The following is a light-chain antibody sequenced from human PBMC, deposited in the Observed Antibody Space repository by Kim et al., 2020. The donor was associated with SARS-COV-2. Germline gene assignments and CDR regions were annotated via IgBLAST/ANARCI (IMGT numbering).Light chain of an antibody. V-gene: IGLV3-1*01. CDR2: QDS. J-gene: IGLJ1*01. CDR1: KLGDKY. CDR3: QAWDSSTEV. Sequence: SYELTQPPSVFVSPGQTASITCSGDKLGDKYACWYQQKPGQSPVLVIYQDSKRPSGIPERFSGSNSGNTATLIISGTQAMDEADYYCQAWDSSTEVFGTGTKVTVL.